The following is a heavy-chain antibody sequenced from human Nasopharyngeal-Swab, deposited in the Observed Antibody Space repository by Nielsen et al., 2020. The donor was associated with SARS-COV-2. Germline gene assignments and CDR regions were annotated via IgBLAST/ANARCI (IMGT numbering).Heavy chain of an antibody. J-gene: IGHJ4*02. Sequence: SGPTLVKPPQTLTLTCTFSGFSLSTSGVGVGWIRQPPGKALEWLALIYWDDDKRYSPSLKSRPTITKDTSKNQVVLTMTNMDPVDTATYYCAHRRIAAFSFVYWGQGTLVTVSS. CDR3: AHRRIAAFSFVY. CDR1: GFSLSTSGVG. CDR2: IYWDDDK. D-gene: IGHD6-25*01. V-gene: IGHV2-5*02.